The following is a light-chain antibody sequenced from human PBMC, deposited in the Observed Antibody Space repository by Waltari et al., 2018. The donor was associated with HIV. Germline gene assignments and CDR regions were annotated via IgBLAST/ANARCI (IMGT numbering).Light chain of an antibody. CDR2: GAS. V-gene: IGKV3-15*01. J-gene: IGKJ1*01. Sequence: EIEMTHSPATLSVSPGERATLSCRASQSVSSNLAWYQQNPGQEPRLLIYGASTRATGIPARFSGSGSGTEFTLTISSLQSEDFAVYYCQQYNNWTFGQGTKVEIK. CDR3: QQYNNWT. CDR1: QSVSSN.